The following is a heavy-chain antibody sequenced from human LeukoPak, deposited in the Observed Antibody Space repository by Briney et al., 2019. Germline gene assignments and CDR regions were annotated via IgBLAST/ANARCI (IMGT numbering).Heavy chain of an antibody. Sequence: PGGSLRLSCAASGFTFSSYSMNWVRQAPGKGLEWISYISSSSSTIYYADSVKGRFTISRDNAKNSLYLQMNSLRAEDTAVYYCARDGYDSSLDAFDIWGQGTMVTVSS. CDR3: ARDGYDSSLDAFDI. D-gene: IGHD3-22*01. J-gene: IGHJ3*02. CDR2: ISSSSSTI. CDR1: GFTFSSYS. V-gene: IGHV3-48*04.